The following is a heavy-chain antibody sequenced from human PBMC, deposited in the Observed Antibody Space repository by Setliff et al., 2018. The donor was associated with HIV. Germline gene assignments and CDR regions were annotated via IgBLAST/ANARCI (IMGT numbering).Heavy chain of an antibody. CDR3: ARGRGSQSYYYLDV. CDR2: ISPYNGKT. D-gene: IGHD3-10*01. CDR1: GYTFTNYG. Sequence: ASVKVSCKASGYTFTNYGICWVRQAPGRGLEWMGWISPYNGKTKNDDEVQGRVTMTTDTSTNTAYMELRSLRSDDTAVYYCARGRGSQSYYYLDVWGKGTTVTVSS. J-gene: IGHJ6*03. V-gene: IGHV1-18*01.